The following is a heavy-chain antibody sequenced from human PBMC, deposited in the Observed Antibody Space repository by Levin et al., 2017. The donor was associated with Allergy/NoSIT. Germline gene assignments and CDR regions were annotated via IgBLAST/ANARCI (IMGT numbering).Heavy chain of an antibody. CDR3: AREDYDSSGYLGGFDY. J-gene: IGHJ4*02. CDR1: GFTFSSYG. D-gene: IGHD3-22*01. Sequence: GGSLRLSCAASGFTFSSYGMHWVRQAPGKGLEWVAVIWYDGSNKYYADSVKGRFTISRDNSKNTLYLQMNSLRAEDTAVYYCAREDYDSSGYLGGFDYWGQGTLVTVSS. V-gene: IGHV3-33*01. CDR2: IWYDGSNK.